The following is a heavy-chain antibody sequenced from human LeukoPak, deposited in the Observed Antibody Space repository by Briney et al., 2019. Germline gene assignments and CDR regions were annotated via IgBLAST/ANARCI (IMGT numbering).Heavy chain of an antibody. CDR2: IYFSGST. CDR1: GVSLTSHY. D-gene: IGHD4/OR15-4a*01. Sequence: PWETLSLTCAVSGVSLTSHYWNWIRQPPGKELEWVGYIYFSGSTTYNPSLKGRVTISVDTSKNQFSLNLNSVTAADTAVYYCARERGAGGFDFWGQGALVTVSS. J-gene: IGHJ4*02. CDR3: ARERGAGGFDF. V-gene: IGHV4-59*11.